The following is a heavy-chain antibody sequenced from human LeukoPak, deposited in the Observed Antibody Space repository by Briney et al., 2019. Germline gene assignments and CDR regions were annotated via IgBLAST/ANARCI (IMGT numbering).Heavy chain of an antibody. J-gene: IGHJ4*02. CDR2: ISSSGSSI. Sequence: GGSLGLSCAASGFIFSSYEMNWVRQAPGKGLEWASYISSSGSSIYYADSVKGRFTISRDNAKNSLYLQMNSLRAEDTAVYFCARSAYSSSAAKWGQGTLVTVSS. CDR1: GFIFSSYE. D-gene: IGHD6-13*01. CDR3: ARSAYSSSAAK. V-gene: IGHV3-48*03.